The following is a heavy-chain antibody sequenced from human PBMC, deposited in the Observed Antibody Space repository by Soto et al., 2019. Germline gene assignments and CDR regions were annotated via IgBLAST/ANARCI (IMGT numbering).Heavy chain of an antibody. Sequence: ASVNGACKASGYTFTSYGISWVRQAPGQGLEWMGWISAYNGNTNYAQKLQGRVTMTTDTSTSTAYMGLRSLRSDDTAVYYCVRQGGRDIVLKVLAPRRSGDASVLRG. D-gene: IGHD2-8*01. CDR2: ISAYNGNT. J-gene: IGHJ3*01. CDR3: VRQGGRDIVLKVLAPRRSGDASVL. CDR1: GYTFTSYG. V-gene: IGHV1-18*04.